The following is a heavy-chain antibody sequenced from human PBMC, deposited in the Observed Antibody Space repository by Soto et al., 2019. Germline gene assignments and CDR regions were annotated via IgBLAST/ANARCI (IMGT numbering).Heavy chain of an antibody. CDR1: GFTFSTYW. CDR2: VKPDGSEE. CDR3: ARDLHYTSGLDY. J-gene: IGHJ4*02. V-gene: IGHV3-7*04. D-gene: IGHD6-19*01. Sequence: EVHLVESGGALVQPGGSLRLSCATSGFTFSTYWMSWVRQGPGKGLQWVANVKPDGSEEYYVDSVKGRFTISRDNAKNSVYLQLNSLRADDTGVYYCARDLHYTSGLDYWGQGTLVTVSS.